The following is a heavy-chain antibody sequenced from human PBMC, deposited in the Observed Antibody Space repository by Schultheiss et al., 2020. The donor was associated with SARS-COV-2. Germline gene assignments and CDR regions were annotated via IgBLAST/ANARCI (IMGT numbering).Heavy chain of an antibody. V-gene: IGHV3-23*01. CDR3: AKGGRTDYYDSSGWH. Sequence: GGSLRLSCAASGFTFISYGMSWVRQAPGKGLEWVSAISGSGGSTYYADSVKGRFTISRDNSKNTLYLQMNSLRAEDTAVYYCAKGGRTDYYDSSGWHWGQGTLVTVSS. CDR1: GFTFISYG. CDR2: ISGSGGST. J-gene: IGHJ1*01. D-gene: IGHD3-22*01.